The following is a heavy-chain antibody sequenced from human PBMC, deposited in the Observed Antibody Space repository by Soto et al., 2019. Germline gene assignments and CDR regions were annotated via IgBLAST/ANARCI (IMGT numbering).Heavy chain of an antibody. CDR2: INHSGST. Sequence: PSWTLSLTCTVSGGSISSYFGSWIRQPTGKGLEWIGEINHSGSTNYNPSLKSRVTISVDTSKNQFSLKLSSVTAADTAVYYCARVPAARAFDIWGQGTMVTVSS. V-gene: IGHV4-34*01. CDR3: ARVPAARAFDI. D-gene: IGHD2-2*01. J-gene: IGHJ3*02. CDR1: GGSISSYF.